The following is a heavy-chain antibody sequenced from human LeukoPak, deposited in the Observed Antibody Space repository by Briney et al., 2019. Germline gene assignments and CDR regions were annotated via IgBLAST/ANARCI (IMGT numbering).Heavy chain of an antibody. J-gene: IGHJ4*02. V-gene: IGHV4-38-2*02. CDR2: IYHSEST. Sequence: SETLSLTCIVSAYSISSGYYGGWIRQPPGKGLEWIGRIYHSESTYYNPSLKSRVTISIDTSKNQFSLKLSSVTAADTAIYFCARGKSRGSHIDYWGQGTLVTVSS. CDR1: AYSISSGYY. D-gene: IGHD1-26*01. CDR3: ARGKSRGSHIDY.